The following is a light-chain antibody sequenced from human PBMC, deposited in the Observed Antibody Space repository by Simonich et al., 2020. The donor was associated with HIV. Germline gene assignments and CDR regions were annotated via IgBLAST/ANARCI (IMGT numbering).Light chain of an antibody. Sequence: DIQMTQSPSTLSASVGDRVTITCRASQRISSCLALYKPKPGKAPKHLIYKAACLESGVPSRFSSSGAGTEFTRTISSLQPDDFATYYCQQYNSYSSTFGGGTKVEIK. J-gene: IGKJ4*01. CDR3: QQYNSYSST. V-gene: IGKV1-5*03. CDR2: KAA. CDR1: QRISSC.